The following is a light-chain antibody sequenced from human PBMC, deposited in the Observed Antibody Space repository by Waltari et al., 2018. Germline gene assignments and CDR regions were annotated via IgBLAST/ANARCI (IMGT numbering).Light chain of an antibody. CDR2: QDR. CDR3: QAWDSSTAV. J-gene: IGLJ3*02. CDR1: RLADNN. Sequence: SYELTQPPSLSVSRGQSATITCSGDRLADNNVCRSQQKPGQSPVLVRYQDRRRPSGIPERFSGSNSGNTATLTISAAQGMDEADYYCQAWDSSTAVFGGGTKLTVL. V-gene: IGLV3-1*01.